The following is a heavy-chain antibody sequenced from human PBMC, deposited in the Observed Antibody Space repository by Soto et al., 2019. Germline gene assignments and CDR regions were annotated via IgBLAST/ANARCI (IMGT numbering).Heavy chain of an antibody. CDR1: GYSFTSYW. J-gene: IGHJ6*02. V-gene: IGHV5-51*01. D-gene: IGHD3-10*01. CDR3: AVGSGPNFYHYGMDV. CDR2: IYPGDSDT. Sequence: PGESLKISCKGSGYSFTSYWIGWVRQMPGKGLEWMGIIYPGDSDTRYSPSFQGQVTISADKAISTAYLQWSSLKASDTAMYYCAVGSGPNFYHYGMDVWGQGTTVTVSS.